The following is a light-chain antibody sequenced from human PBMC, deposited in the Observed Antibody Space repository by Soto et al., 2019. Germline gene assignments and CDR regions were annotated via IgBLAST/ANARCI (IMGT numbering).Light chain of an antibody. Sequence: QAVVTQEPSLTVSPGGTVTLTSASSTGAVTSDNYANWLQQKPGQAPRALIYSTDTKHSWTPARFSGSLLGGKAALTLSPVQPEDEADYYCLLYYGGAVVFGGGTKLTVL. J-gene: IGLJ2*01. CDR2: STD. CDR3: LLYYGGAVV. V-gene: IGLV7-43*01. CDR1: TGAVTSDNY.